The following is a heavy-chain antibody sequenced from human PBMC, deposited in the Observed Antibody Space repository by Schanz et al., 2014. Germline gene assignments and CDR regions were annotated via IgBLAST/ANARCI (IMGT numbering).Heavy chain of an antibody. CDR1: GFTFSDYY. D-gene: IGHD3-9*01. Sequence: VQLVEPGGGLVKPGGSLRLSCAASGFTFSDYYMSWIRQAPGKGPEWVSSLTGSGGGTYYADSVRGRFAISRDNSKNTHYLQINNLRAEDTAVYYCAYYDVLTGFDYWGQGTQVTVSS. J-gene: IGHJ4*02. CDR3: AYYDVLTGFDY. V-gene: IGHV3-23*04. CDR2: LTGSGGGT.